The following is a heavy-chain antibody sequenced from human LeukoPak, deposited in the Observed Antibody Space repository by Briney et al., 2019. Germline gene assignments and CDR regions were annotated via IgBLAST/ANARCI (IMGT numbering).Heavy chain of an antibody. J-gene: IGHJ6*02. CDR1: GFTFSTYG. CDR3: AKKGEGSGWSGGDDYYYYGMDV. D-gene: IGHD6-13*01. Sequence: PGGSLRLSCAASGFTFSTYGFHWVRQAPGKGLEWVAVISLNGINKYYADSVKGRFTISRDNSKNTLYLQMNSLRGEDTAVYYCAKKGEGSGWSGGDDYYYYGMDVWGQGTSVTVSS. CDR2: ISLNGINK. V-gene: IGHV3-30*18.